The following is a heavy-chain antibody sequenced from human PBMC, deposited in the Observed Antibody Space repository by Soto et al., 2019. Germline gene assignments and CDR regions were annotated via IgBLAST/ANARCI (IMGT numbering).Heavy chain of an antibody. V-gene: IGHV4-31*03. CDR1: GGSISSGGYY. D-gene: IGHD6-13*01. CDR2: IYYSGST. CDR3: ARGQQLPGGY. J-gene: IGHJ4*01. Sequence: QVQLQESGPGLVKPSQTLSLTCTVSGGSISSGGYYWSWIRQHPGKGLEWIGYIYYSGSTYYNPSLKSRVTISADTSKTQISLKPSSVTAADTAVYYCARGQQLPGGYWAQGTLVTVSS.